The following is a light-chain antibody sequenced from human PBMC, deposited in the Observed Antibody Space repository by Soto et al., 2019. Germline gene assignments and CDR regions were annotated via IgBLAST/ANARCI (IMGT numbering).Light chain of an antibody. CDR2: RNN. Sequence: QSVLTQPPSASGAPGQRVTISCTGSRSNIGAGYDVHWYQQLPGAAPKLIISRNNKRPSGVPARFSASKSGTAASLAITGLQAEDEADYDCQWYDSILSIRGVFGTGTKLTVL. CDR1: RSNIGAGYD. J-gene: IGLJ1*01. V-gene: IGLV1-40*01. CDR3: QWYDSILSIRGV.